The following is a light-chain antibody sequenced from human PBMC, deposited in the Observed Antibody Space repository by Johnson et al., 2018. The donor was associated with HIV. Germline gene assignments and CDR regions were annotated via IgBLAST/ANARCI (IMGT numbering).Light chain of an antibody. V-gene: IGLV1-51*02. CDR3: GTWDSSLSALYV. Sequence: QSVLTQPPSVSAAPGQKVTISCSGSSSNIGNNYVSWYQQLPGTAPKLLIYENNKRPSGIPDRFSGSKSGTSATLGITGLQTGDEADYYCGTWDSSLSALYVFGTVTKVTVL. J-gene: IGLJ1*01. CDR1: SSNIGNNY. CDR2: ENN.